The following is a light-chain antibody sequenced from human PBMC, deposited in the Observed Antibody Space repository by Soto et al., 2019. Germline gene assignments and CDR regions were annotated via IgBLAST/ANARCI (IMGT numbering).Light chain of an antibody. CDR1: QSVSRY. Sequence: EIVLTQSRATLSLSPGERANLSCRASQSVSRYLAWYQQKPGQAPRLLIYDASNRATGIPARFSGSGSGTDITLTISSLEPEDFAVYYGQQRSDWPSTFGGGTKVQIK. CDR2: DAS. V-gene: IGKV3-11*01. J-gene: IGKJ4*01. CDR3: QQRSDWPST.